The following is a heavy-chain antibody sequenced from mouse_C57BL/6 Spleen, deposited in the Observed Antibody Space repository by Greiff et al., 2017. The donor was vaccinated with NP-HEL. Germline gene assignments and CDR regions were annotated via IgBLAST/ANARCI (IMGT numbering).Heavy chain of an antibody. Sequence: QVQLQQSGPELVKPGASVKISCKASGYTFSSSWMNWVKQRPGKGLEWIGRIYPGDGDTNYNEKFKGKATLTADKSSSTAYMQLSSLTSEDSAVYFCARSRYDYDYYFDYWGQGTTLTVSS. D-gene: IGHD2-4*01. CDR3: ARSRYDYDYYFDY. J-gene: IGHJ2*01. V-gene: IGHV1-82*01. CDR1: GYTFSSSW. CDR2: IYPGDGDT.